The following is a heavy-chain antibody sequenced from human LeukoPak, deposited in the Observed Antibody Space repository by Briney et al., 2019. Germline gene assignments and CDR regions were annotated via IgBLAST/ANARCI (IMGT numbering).Heavy chain of an antibody. CDR3: AKDMTGDYYYYGMDV. CDR1: GFTFDDYA. Sequence: GGSLRLSCAASGFTFDDYAMHWVRHAPGKGLEWVSGISWNSGSIGYADSVKGRFTTSRDNAKNSLYLQMNSLRAEDTALYYCAKDMTGDYYYYGMDVWGQGTTVTVSS. V-gene: IGHV3-9*01. D-gene: IGHD3-9*01. J-gene: IGHJ6*02. CDR2: ISWNSGSI.